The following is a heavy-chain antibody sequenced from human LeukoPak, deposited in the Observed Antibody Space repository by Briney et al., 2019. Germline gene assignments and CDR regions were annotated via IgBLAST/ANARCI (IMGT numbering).Heavy chain of an antibody. V-gene: IGHV4-39*01. D-gene: IGHD3-3*01. J-gene: IGHJ3*02. CDR1: GGSMTNSTYY. CDR2: IYYSGST. CDR3: ARHSTRFHDSLDI. Sequence: SETLSLTCTVSGGSMTNSTYYWGWMRQPPGKGMEWIGSIYYSGSTYYNPSFKSRITISVDTSKNQFSLKVISVTAADTAVYYCARHSTRFHDSLDIWGQGTMVTVSS.